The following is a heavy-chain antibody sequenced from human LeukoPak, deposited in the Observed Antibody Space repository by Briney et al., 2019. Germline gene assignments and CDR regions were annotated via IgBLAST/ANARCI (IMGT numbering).Heavy chain of an antibody. CDR3: ARGAVGYDDSSGYRVHPLNI. Sequence: ASVKVSCRASGYTFTNYDINWVRQATGQGLEWMGWMNPSSGNRGYAQKFQGRVSMTRDTSISTAYMELSNLISDDTAVYYCARGAVGYDDSSGYRVHPLNIWGQGTMVTVSS. CDR2: MNPSSGNR. J-gene: IGHJ3*02. V-gene: IGHV1-8*01. D-gene: IGHD3-22*01. CDR1: GYTFTNYD.